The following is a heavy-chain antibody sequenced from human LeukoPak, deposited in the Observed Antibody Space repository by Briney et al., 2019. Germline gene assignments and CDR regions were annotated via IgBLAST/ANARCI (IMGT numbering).Heavy chain of an antibody. CDR3: ARYGSSST. Sequence: GGSLRLSCAASGFTFSSYAMHWVRQAPGKGLEWVAVISYDGSNKYYADSVKGRFTISRDNSENTLYLQMNSLRAEDTAVYYCARYGSSSTWGQGTLVTVSS. CDR2: ISYDGSNK. V-gene: IGHV3-30-3*01. J-gene: IGHJ4*02. D-gene: IGHD6-6*01. CDR1: GFTFSSYA.